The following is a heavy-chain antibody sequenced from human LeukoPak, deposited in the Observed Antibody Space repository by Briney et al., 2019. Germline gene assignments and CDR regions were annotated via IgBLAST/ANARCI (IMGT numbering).Heavy chain of an antibody. V-gene: IGHV4-39*01. CDR1: GGSISSSSYY. Sequence: PSETLSLTCTVSGGSISSSSYYWGWIRQPPGKGLEWIGSIYYSGSTYYNPSLKSRVTISVDTSKNQFSLKLSSVTAADTAVYYCARVPADIVVVPAAILGFDPWGQGTLVTVSS. CDR3: ARVPADIVVVPAAILGFDP. D-gene: IGHD2-2*01. CDR2: IYYSGST. J-gene: IGHJ5*02.